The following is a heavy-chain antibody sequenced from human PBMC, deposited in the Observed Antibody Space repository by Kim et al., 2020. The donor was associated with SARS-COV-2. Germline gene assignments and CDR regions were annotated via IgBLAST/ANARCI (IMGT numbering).Heavy chain of an antibody. CDR2: MGYRGSP. V-gene: IGHV4-59*02. J-gene: IGHJ4*02. CDR3: ARDAKSGLDS. D-gene: IGHD5-12*01. Sequence: SETLSLTCTVSGGSVKRDYWTWIRQPPGKGLEWIGFMGYRGSPTYNPSLKGRVTFSVDASKNQFSLNLDSVTAADTAIYYCARDAKSGLDSWGQGALVIVSS. CDR1: GGSVKRDY.